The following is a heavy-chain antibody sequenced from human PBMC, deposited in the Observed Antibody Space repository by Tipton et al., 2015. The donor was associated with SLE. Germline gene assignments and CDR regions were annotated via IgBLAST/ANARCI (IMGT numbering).Heavy chain of an antibody. D-gene: IGHD3-16*01. CDR2: IWYDGSNK. CDR1: GFTFSTSA. Sequence: QVQLVQSGGGVVQSGTSLRLSCAASGFTFSTSAMPWVRQAPGKGLEWVAVIWYDGSNKFYADSVKGRFTISRDNSKNTVSLQMNSLRVEDTAVYFCARGRGGEFLDYWGQGTLVTVSS. J-gene: IGHJ4*02. CDR3: ARGRGGEFLDY. V-gene: IGHV3-33*01.